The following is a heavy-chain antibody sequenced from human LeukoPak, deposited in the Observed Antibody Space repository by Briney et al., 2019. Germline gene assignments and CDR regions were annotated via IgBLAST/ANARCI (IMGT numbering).Heavy chain of an antibody. CDR1: GDSIGYYY. V-gene: IGHV4-59*08. J-gene: IGHJ5*02. CDR2: IYYTGST. CDR3: ARVHYNWFDP. Sequence: PSETLSLTCTVSGDSIGYYYWSWIRQPPGKGLEWIGYIYYTGSTDYNPSLKSRVTISVDTSKNQFSLKLSSVTAADTAVYYCARVHYNWFDPWGQGTLVTVSS.